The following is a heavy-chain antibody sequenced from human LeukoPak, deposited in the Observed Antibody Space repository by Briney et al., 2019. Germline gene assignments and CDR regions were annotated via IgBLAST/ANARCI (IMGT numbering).Heavy chain of an antibody. D-gene: IGHD2-21*01. CDR2: IYYSGST. V-gene: IGHV4-59*01. Sequence: SETLSLTCTVSGGSISSYYWSWIRQPPGKGLEWTGYIYYSGSTNYNPSLKSRVTISVDTSKNQFSLKLSSVTAADTAVYYCAREAVIAYFDYWGQGTLVTVSS. CDR3: AREAVIAYFDY. J-gene: IGHJ4*02. CDR1: GGSISSYY.